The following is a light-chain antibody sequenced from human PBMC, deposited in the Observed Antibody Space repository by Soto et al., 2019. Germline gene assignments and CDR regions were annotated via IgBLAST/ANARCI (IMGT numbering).Light chain of an antibody. Sequence: QSALTQPASVSGSPGQSITISCTGTTSDIGGDKFVSWYQQKPGKAPKLVIYDVSDRPSGVSHRFSGSKSDNTASLIISGLQAEDEADYYCSSYSTGNTLLLFGGGTKLTVL. V-gene: IGLV2-14*01. CDR1: TSDIGGDKF. CDR3: SSYSTGNTLLL. CDR2: DVS. J-gene: IGLJ2*01.